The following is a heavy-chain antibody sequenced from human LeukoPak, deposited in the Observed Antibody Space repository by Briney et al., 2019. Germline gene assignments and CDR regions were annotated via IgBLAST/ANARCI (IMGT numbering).Heavy chain of an antibody. D-gene: IGHD6-13*01. CDR3: ARVWSSSPTYYYYYYMDV. CDR1: GGSISSYY. V-gene: IGHV4-59*12. Sequence: SETLSLTCTVSGGSISSYYWSWIRQPPGKGLEWIGYIYYSGSTNYNPSLKSRLTITVDTSKNQFSLKLSSVTAADTAVYYCARVWSSSPTYYYYYYMDVWGKGTTVTVSS. J-gene: IGHJ6*03. CDR2: IYYSGST.